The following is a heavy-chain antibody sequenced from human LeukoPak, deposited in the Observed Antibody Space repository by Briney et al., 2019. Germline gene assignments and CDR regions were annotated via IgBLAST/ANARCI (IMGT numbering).Heavy chain of an antibody. V-gene: IGHV3-30*04. Sequence: GGSLRLSCAASGFTFSSYAMHWVRQAPGKGLEWVAVISYDGSNKYCADSVKGRFTISRDNSKNTLYLQMNSLRAEDTAVYYCARAIQYYYDSSGLRTDAFDIWGQGTMVTVSS. CDR3: ARAIQYYYDSSGLRTDAFDI. CDR1: GFTFSSYA. D-gene: IGHD3-22*01. CDR2: ISYDGSNK. J-gene: IGHJ3*02.